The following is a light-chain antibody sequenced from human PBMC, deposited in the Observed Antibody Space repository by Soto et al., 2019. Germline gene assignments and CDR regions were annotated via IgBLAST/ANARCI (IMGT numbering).Light chain of an antibody. CDR2: RGS. CDR1: QSLLHSNGYNY. CDR3: MPAVQTPLT. V-gene: IGKV2-28*01. Sequence: VMTQSPLSLPVTPGEPASITCRSSQSLLHSNGYNYLDWYLQKPGQSTQLLIYRGSNRPSGVTDRFSGSGSGTDFTLKISSVEAADVGVYYCMPAVQTPLTFGQGTRLEIK. J-gene: IGKJ5*01.